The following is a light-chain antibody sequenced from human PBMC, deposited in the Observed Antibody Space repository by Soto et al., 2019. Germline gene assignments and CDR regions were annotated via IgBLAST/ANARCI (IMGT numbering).Light chain of an antibody. V-gene: IGKV1-5*03. CDR3: QQHNSYPAT. J-gene: IGKJ1*01. CDR2: MAS. Sequence: DIPMTQSPSTLSASVGDRVTITCRASQSISTWLAWYQQKTGKAPKLLIYMASTLESGVPSRFSGSASGTEFTLTISSLQPDDFATSYCQQHNSYPATFGRGTKVEIK. CDR1: QSISTW.